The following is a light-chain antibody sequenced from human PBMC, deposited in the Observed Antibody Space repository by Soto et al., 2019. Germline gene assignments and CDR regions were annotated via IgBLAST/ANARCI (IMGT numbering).Light chain of an antibody. CDR2: DVS. Sequence: QSVLTPPRSVSGSPGPSVTISCTGTSSDVGGYNYVSWYQQHPGKAPKLMIYDVSTRPSGVPDRFSGSKSGNTASLTISGLQAADEADYYCCSYAGSYTLVFGTGTKLTVL. CDR1: SSDVGGYNY. CDR3: CSYAGSYTLV. J-gene: IGLJ1*01. V-gene: IGLV2-11*01.